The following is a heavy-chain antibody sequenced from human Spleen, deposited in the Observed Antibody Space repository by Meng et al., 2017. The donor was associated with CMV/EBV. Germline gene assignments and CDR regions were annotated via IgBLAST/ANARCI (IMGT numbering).Heavy chain of an antibody. J-gene: IGHJ5*02. V-gene: IGHV1-18*01. CDR2: ISAYNGNT. CDR3: AREALAGWFDP. Sequence: ASVKVSCKSSGYTFTTYGFSWVRQAPGQGLEWMGWISAYNGNTKYAQKFQDRVTLTTDTSTSTAYMELRSLRSDDTAVYYCAREALAGWFDPWGQGTLVTVSS. CDR1: GYTFTTYG.